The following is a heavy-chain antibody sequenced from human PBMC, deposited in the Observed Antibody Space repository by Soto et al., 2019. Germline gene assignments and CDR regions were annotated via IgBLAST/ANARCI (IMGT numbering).Heavy chain of an antibody. D-gene: IGHD3-10*01. CDR3: ARGVLAHSPQVEHYYYRMDV. CDR1: GGSISSGDYY. J-gene: IGHJ6*02. Sequence: SETLSLTCTVSGGSISSGDYYWSWIRQPPGKGLEWIGYIYYSGSTYYNPSLKSRVTISVDTSKNQFSLKLSSVTAADTAVYYCARGVLAHSPQVEHYYYRMDVWGQGTTVTVSS. CDR2: IYYSGST. V-gene: IGHV4-30-4*01.